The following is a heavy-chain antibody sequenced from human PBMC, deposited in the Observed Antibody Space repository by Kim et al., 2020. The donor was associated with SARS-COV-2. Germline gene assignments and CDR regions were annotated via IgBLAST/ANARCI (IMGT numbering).Heavy chain of an antibody. CDR3: ARAFPSIGYCSSTSCDWFDP. CDR2: TYYRSKWYN. Sequence: SQTLSLTCAISGDSVSSNSAAWNWIRQSPSRGLEWLGRTYYRSKWYNDYAVSVKSRITINPDTSKNQFSLQLNSVTPEDTAVYYCARAFPSIGYCSSTSCDWFDPWGQGTLVTVSS. J-gene: IGHJ5*02. CDR1: GDSVSSNSAA. V-gene: IGHV6-1*01. D-gene: IGHD2-2*01.